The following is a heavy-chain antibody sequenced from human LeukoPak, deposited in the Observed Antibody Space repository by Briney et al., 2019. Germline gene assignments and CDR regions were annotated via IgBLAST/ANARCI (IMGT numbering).Heavy chain of an antibody. Sequence: PGGSLRLSCAASGFTFSSYAMHWVRQAPGKGLEWVAVISYDGSNKYYADSVKGRFTISRDNSKNTLYLQMNSLRAEDTAVYYCARELEQMLDYWGQGTLVTVSS. CDR3: ARELEQMLDY. CDR2: ISYDGSNK. CDR1: GFTFSSYA. J-gene: IGHJ4*02. D-gene: IGHD1/OR15-1a*01. V-gene: IGHV3-30-3*01.